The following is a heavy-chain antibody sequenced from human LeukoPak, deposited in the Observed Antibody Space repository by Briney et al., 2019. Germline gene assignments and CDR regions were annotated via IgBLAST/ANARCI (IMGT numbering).Heavy chain of an antibody. CDR1: GFTFRSYW. CDR2: VKGDGITT. D-gene: IGHD5-24*01. J-gene: IGHJ4*02. V-gene: IGHV3-74*01. CDR3: ARGGDNYGFGY. Sequence: GGSLRLSCAVSGFTFRSYWMQWVRQSPGKGRVWVSRVKGDGITTSYADSVKGRFTISRDNAKNTLYLQMNSLRAEDTAVYYCARGGDNYGFGYWGQGTLVTVSS.